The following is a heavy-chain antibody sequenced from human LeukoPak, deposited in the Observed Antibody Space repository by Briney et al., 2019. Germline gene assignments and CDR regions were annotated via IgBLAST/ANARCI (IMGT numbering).Heavy chain of an antibody. Sequence: SVKVSCKASGGTFRSYAISWVRQAPGQGVEGMGGIIPMFGTANYAQKFQGRVTLTTDESTSTAYMELSSLRSEDTAVYYCARTIRNYYDSSGYETYYFDYWGQGTLVTVSS. J-gene: IGHJ4*02. CDR1: GGTFRSYA. CDR3: ARTIRNYYDSSGYETYYFDY. V-gene: IGHV1-69*05. D-gene: IGHD3-22*01. CDR2: IIPMFGTA.